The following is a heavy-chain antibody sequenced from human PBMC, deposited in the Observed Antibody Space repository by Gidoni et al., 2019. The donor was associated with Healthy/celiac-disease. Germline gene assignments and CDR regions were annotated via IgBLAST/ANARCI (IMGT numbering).Heavy chain of an antibody. V-gene: IGHV3-53*04. J-gene: IGHJ4*02. CDR1: GFTVSSNY. CDR3: ARSQWLENYFDY. Sequence: EVQLVESGGGLVQPGGSLRLSCAASGFTVSSNYMSWARQAPGKGLEWVSVIYSGVSTYYADSVKCRFTISRHNSKNTLYLQMNSLRAEDTAVYYCARSQWLENYFDYWGQGTLVTVSS. D-gene: IGHD6-19*01. CDR2: IYSGVST.